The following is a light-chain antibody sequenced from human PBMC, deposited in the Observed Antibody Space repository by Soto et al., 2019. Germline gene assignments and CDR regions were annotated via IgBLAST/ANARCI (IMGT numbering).Light chain of an antibody. J-gene: IGLJ1*01. V-gene: IGLV2-18*02. Sequence: SVLAQPPSVSGSPGQSVAISCTGTSSDVGSYNRVAWYQQSPGTAPKLMIYEVSNRPSGVPDRFSGSKSGNTASLTISGLQAEDEAGYYCSSFTSSSTYVFGTGTKVTV. CDR3: SSFTSSSTYV. CDR1: SSDVGSYNR. CDR2: EVS.